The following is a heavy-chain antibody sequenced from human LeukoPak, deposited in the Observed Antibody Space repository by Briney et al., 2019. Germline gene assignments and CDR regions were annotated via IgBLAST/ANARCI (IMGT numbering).Heavy chain of an antibody. D-gene: IGHD2/OR15-2a*01. CDR3: VRDFPNSKPRFDW. Sequence: GGSLRLSCAASGFTFSSYEMNWVRQAPGKGLEWVSAISGSGGSTYYADSVKGRFTISRDNSKNTLYLQMTSLRLEDTAVYFCVRDFPNSKPRFDWWGQGTLVTVSS. CDR2: ISGSGGST. V-gene: IGHV3-23*01. CDR1: GFTFSSYE. J-gene: IGHJ4*02.